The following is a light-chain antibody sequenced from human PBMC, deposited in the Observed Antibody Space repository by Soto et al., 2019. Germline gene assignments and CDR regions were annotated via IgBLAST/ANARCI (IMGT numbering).Light chain of an antibody. V-gene: IGLV2-11*01. Sequence: QSALTQPHSVSGSPGQSVTISCSGTSSDVGHYNFVSWYQHHPGKAPKLLIYDATTRPSGVPDRFSGSKSGNTASLTISGLQAEDEADFYCCSYAGSYTWVFGGGTKLTVL. CDR1: SSDVGHYNF. CDR2: DAT. J-gene: IGLJ3*02. CDR3: CSYAGSYTWV.